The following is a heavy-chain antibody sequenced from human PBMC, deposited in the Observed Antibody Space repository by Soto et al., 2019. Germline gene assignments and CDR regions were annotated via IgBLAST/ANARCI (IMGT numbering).Heavy chain of an antibody. CDR2: ISTYNGDT. Sequence: QMQLVQSGAEVKKPGASVKISCKASGYTFSKYGITWVRQAPGQGLEWMGWISTYNGDTNYVPKLQGRVTMTADTSTNTAYMELKNLRSDDTAVHYCGRYYESILSIAVDIWGPGTMVTVS. V-gene: IGHV1-18*01. D-gene: IGHD3-22*01. J-gene: IGHJ3*02. CDR1: GYTFSKYG. CDR3: GRYYESILSIAVDI.